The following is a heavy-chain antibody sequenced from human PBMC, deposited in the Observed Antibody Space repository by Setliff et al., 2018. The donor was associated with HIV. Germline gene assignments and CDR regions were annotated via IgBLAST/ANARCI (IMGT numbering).Heavy chain of an antibody. CDR1: GFTFNNYG. Sequence: GGSLRLSCAASGFTFNNYGMHWVRQAPGKGLEWVALIYFDGSKKYYADSVQGRFTISRDNSKKILYLQMNSLRAEDTAVYHCAKAFAASDVVDVWGQGTVVTVSS. V-gene: IGHV3-30*18. CDR3: AKAFAASDVVDV. D-gene: IGHD3-3*01. J-gene: IGHJ3*01. CDR2: IYFDGSKK.